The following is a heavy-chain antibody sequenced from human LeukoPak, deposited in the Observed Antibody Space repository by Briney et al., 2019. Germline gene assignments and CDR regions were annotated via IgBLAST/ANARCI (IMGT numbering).Heavy chain of an antibody. CDR3: ARVADLDASDI. V-gene: IGHV3-30*04. Sequence: GGSLRLSCVTSGFTFSNHAMHWVRQGPGKGLEWVAVISDDGTSKFYADSVKGRFTIFRDNSKNTLFLQINSLRPEDTAMYYCARVADLDASDIWSQATLAT. J-gene: IGHJ3*02. CDR1: GFTFSNHA. CDR2: ISDDGTSK.